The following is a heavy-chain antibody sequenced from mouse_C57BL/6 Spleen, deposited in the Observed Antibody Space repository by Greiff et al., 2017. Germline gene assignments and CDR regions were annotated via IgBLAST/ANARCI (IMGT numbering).Heavy chain of an antibody. V-gene: IGHV1-74*01. Sequence: QVQLQQPGAELVKPGASVKVSCKASGYTFTSYWMHWVKQRPGQGLEWIGRIHPSDSDTNYNQKFKGKATLTVDKSSSTAYMQLSSLTSEDSAVYYCATGLDYYYFDHWGQGTTLTVSS. CDR3: ATGLDYYYFDH. D-gene: IGHD2-13*01. CDR2: IHPSDSDT. J-gene: IGHJ2*01. CDR1: GYTFTSYW.